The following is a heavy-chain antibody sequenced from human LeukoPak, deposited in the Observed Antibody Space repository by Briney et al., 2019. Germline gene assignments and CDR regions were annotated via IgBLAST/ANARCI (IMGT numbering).Heavy chain of an antibody. V-gene: IGHV1-3*01. J-gene: IGHJ6*02. CDR1: GYTFTNYP. Sequence: ASVKVSCKASGYTFTNYPMHWVRQAPGQRLEWMGWINAGTGNTHHSQNFQGRVTITRDTSARTVYMELRSLRSEGTAVYYCARYAENNYGLDVWGQGTTVTVSS. CDR2: INAGTGNT. CDR3: ARYAENNYGLDV. D-gene: IGHD2/OR15-2a*01.